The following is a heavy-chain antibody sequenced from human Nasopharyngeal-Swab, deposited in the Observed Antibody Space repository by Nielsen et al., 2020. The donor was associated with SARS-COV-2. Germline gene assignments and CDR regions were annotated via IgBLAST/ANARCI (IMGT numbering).Heavy chain of an antibody. D-gene: IGHD4-17*01. V-gene: IGHV3-30-3*01. CDR2: ISYDGSNK. Sequence: GESLKISCAASGFTFSSYAMHWVRQAPGKGLEWVAVISYDGSNKYYADSVKGRFTISRDNSKNTLYLQMNSLRAEDTAVYYCANPLTTPMNYWGQGTLVTVSS. CDR1: GFTFSSYA. CDR3: ANPLTTPMNY. J-gene: IGHJ4*02.